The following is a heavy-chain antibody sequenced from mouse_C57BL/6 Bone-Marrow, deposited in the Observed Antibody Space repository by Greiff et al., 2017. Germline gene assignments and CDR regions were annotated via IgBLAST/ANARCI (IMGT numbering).Heavy chain of an antibody. D-gene: IGHD4-1*01. CDR2: ISDGGSYT. Sequence: EVMLVESGGGLVKPGGSLKLSCAASGFTFSSYAMSWVRQTPEKRLEWVATISDGGSYTYYPDNVKGRFTISRDKAKNNLYLQMSHLKAEDTAMYYCAREPQTGPWGQGTTLTVAS. J-gene: IGHJ2*01. CDR1: GFTFSSYA. CDR3: AREPQTGP. V-gene: IGHV5-4*01.